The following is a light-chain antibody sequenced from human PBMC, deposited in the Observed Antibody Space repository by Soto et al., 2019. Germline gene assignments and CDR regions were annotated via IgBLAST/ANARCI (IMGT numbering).Light chain of an antibody. CDR3: CSRL. CDR1: STDPATYDL. V-gene: IGLV2-23*02. J-gene: IGLJ2*01. Sequence: QSALTQPASVSGSPGQSITISCTGTSTDPATYDLVSWYQQHPGKAPQRIIYEVAKRPSGVSARFSGSQSGDTASLTISGLQAADEAYYYCCSRLFGGGTKLTVL. CDR2: EVA.